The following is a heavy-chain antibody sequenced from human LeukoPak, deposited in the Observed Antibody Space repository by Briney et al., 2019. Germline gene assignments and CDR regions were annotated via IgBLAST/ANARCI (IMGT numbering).Heavy chain of an antibody. J-gene: IGHJ4*02. CDR3: ARNCGGDCFIPYFDY. D-gene: IGHD2-21*01. V-gene: IGHV1-69*13. CDR1: GGTFSSYA. Sequence: SVNVSCKASGGTFSSYAISWVRPAPGQGLEWIGGIIPIFGTANFAQKFQGRVTITADESTSTAYMELSILRSEDTAVYYCARNCGGDCFIPYFDYWGQGTLVTVSS. CDR2: IIPIFGTA.